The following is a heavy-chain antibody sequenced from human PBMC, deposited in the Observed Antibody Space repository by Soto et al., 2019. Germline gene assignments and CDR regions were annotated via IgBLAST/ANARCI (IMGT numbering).Heavy chain of an antibody. V-gene: IGHV3-66*01. Sequence: EVQLVESGGGLVQPGGSLRLSCAASGFSVSSNYMSWVRQAPGQGLEWVSVMYTSGRTYYGDSVKGRFTISRDNSKNMLYLQMNSLRVEDTAVYYCARTIASARQLDYWGQGTPVTVSS. D-gene: IGHD6-13*01. CDR2: MYTSGRT. CDR3: ARTIASARQLDY. CDR1: GFSVSSNY. J-gene: IGHJ4*02.